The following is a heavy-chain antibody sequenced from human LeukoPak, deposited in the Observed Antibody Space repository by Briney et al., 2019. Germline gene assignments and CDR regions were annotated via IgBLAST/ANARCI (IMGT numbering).Heavy chain of an antibody. V-gene: IGHV4-34*01. Sequence: SETLSLTCAVYGGSFSGYYWSWIRQPPGKGLEWIGEINHSGSTNYNPSLKSRVTISVDTSKNQFSLKLSSVTAADTAVYYCAATYYYDSSGYRQKPHAFDIWGQGTMVTVSS. CDR2: INHSGST. CDR3: AATYYYDSSGYRQKPHAFDI. D-gene: IGHD3-22*01. J-gene: IGHJ3*02. CDR1: GGSFSGYY.